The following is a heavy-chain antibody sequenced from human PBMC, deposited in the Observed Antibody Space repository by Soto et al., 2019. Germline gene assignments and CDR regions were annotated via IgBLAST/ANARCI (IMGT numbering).Heavy chain of an antibody. D-gene: IGHD3-16*02. Sequence: PSETLSLTCAVSGDSISSYYWNWIRQPPGKGLEWIGYVYDSGSTNYNPSLKSRAAISVDTSKSQFSLKLTSVTAADTAVYYCARASDYVWGSFRPLSDYWGQGILVTVSS. CDR1: GDSISSYY. V-gene: IGHV4-59*01. CDR3: ARASDYVWGSFRPLSDY. CDR2: VYDSGST. J-gene: IGHJ4*02.